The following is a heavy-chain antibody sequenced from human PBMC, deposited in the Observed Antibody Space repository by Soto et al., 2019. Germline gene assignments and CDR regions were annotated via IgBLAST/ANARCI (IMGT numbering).Heavy chain of an antibody. D-gene: IGHD3-3*01. CDR1: GFSFGNYV. Sequence: EVQLLQSGGGLVQPGGSLRLSCAASGFSFGNYVMNWVRQAPGKGLEWVSGISDSGGSSSSADSVKGPFTVSRDNSKNTLYLQMDSLTGDDTAVYYCTKGGDSWSGYAQHWGQGALVTVAS. CDR2: ISDSGGSS. CDR3: TKGGDSWSGYAQH. J-gene: IGHJ1*01. V-gene: IGHV3-23*01.